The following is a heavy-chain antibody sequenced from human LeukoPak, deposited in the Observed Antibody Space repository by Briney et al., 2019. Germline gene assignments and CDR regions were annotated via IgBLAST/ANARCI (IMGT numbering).Heavy chain of an antibody. CDR2: INHSGST. CDR3: ARGSAYYYDSSAKN. V-gene: IGHV4-34*01. J-gene: IGHJ4*02. Sequence: SETLSLTCAVYGGSFSGYYWSWIRQPPGKGLEWIGEINHSGSTNYNPSLKSRVTISVGTSKNQFSLKLSSVTAADTAVYYCARGSAYYYDSSAKNWGQGTLVTVSS. D-gene: IGHD3-22*01. CDR1: GGSFSGYY.